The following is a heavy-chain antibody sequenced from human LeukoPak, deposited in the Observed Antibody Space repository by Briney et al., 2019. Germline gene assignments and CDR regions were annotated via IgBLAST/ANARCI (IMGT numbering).Heavy chain of an antibody. Sequence: GGSLRLSCAASGFNFSNYWMSWGRQAPEKGVEWVANIKQDGRVKQYVDSMKGRFTISRDNAKNSLYLQMNSLRVEDTAVYYCARDRDDGGFEYWGQGTLVTVSS. CDR1: GFNFSNYW. CDR3: ARDRDDGGFEY. V-gene: IGHV3-7*01. J-gene: IGHJ4*02. CDR2: IKQDGRVK. D-gene: IGHD4-23*01.